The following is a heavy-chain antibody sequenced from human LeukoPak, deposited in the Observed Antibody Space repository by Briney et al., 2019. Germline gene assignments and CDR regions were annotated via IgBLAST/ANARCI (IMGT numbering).Heavy chain of an antibody. CDR2: INSDESTT. D-gene: IGHD3-10*01. J-gene: IGHJ4*02. Sequence: PGGSLRLSCAASGFTFSSYWMHWVRQAPGKGLVWVSRINSDESTTNYADSVKGRFTISRDNAKNSLYLQMNSLRAEDTALYYCARARYGSGSYYIDYWGQGTLVTVSS. V-gene: IGHV3-74*01. CDR3: ARARYGSGSYYIDY. CDR1: GFTFSSYW.